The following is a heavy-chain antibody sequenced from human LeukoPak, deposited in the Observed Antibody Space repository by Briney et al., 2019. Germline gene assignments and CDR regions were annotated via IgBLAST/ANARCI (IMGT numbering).Heavy chain of an antibody. J-gene: IGHJ3*02. CDR3: ARGGIAAAGRPEDAFDI. D-gene: IGHD6-13*01. V-gene: IGHV3-21*01. CDR2: ISSSSSYI. Sequence: GGSLRLSCAASGFTFSSYSMNWVRQAPGKGLEWVSSISSSSSYIYYADSVKGRFTISGDNAKNSLYLQMNSLRAEDTAVYYCARGGIAAAGRPEDAFDIWGQGTMVTVSS. CDR1: GFTFSSYS.